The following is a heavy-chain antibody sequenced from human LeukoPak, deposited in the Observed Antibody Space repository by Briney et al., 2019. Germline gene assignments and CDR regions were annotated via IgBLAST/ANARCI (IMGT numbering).Heavy chain of an antibody. Sequence: SETLSLTCTVSGGSISSGDYYWSWIRQPPGKGLEWIGYIYYSGSTYYNPSLKSRVTISVDTSKNQFSLKLSSVTAADTAVYYCARVLYGSGSPDWFDPWGQGTLVTVSS. CDR1: GGSISSGDYY. CDR2: IYYSGST. V-gene: IGHV4-30-4*01. J-gene: IGHJ5*02. CDR3: ARVLYGSGSPDWFDP. D-gene: IGHD3-10*01.